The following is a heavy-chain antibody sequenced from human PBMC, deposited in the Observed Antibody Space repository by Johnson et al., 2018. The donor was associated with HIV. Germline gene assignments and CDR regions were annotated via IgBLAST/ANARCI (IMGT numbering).Heavy chain of an antibody. CDR3: ARDLAGHNAFDI. V-gene: IGHV3-7*05. CDR2: IKQDGCEK. CDR1: GFTFSSYW. J-gene: IGHJ3*02. Sequence: VQLVESGGGLVQPGWSLRLSCAASGFTFSSYWMSWVRQAPGKWLEWVANIKQDGCEKYYVDSVKGRFTISRDNSKNTLYLQMNSLRAEDTAVYYCARDLAGHNAFDIWGQGTMVTVSS. D-gene: IGHD6-19*01.